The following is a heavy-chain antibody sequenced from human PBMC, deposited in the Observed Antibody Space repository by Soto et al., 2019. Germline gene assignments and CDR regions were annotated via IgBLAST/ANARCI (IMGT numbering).Heavy chain of an antibody. CDR3: ARDGGRIVGAERRGYYYYYGMDV. CDR2: ISGSGGST. Sequence: EVQLLESGGGLVQPGGSLRLSCAASGFTFSSYAMSWVRQAPGKGLEWVSAISGSGGSTYYADSVKGRFTISRDNSKNTLYLQMNSLRAEDTAVYYCARDGGRIVGAERRGYYYYYGMDVWGQGTTVTVSS. V-gene: IGHV3-23*01. D-gene: IGHD1-26*01. CDR1: GFTFSSYA. J-gene: IGHJ6*02.